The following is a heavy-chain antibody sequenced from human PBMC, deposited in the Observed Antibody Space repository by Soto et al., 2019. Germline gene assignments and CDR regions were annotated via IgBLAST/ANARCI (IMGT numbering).Heavy chain of an antibody. CDR1: GGSISSGNSYA. CDR2: ISHTGRT. J-gene: IGHJ5*02. D-gene: IGHD3-16*01. CDR3: ARAVAPYLGTWFDP. Sequence: QLQLQESGSGLVKPSQTLSLTCAVSGGSISSGNSYAWSWIRQPPGKGLEWIGSISHTGRTSYNPSLKGPVTMSVEKSKNQFSLKLSSVTAADMAVYYCARAVAPYLGTWFDPWGQGSLVIVSS. V-gene: IGHV4-30-2*01.